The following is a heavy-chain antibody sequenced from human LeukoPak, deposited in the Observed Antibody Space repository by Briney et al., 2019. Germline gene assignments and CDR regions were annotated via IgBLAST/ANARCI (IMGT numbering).Heavy chain of an antibody. CDR3: ARVSGYDWESFYDY. V-gene: IGHV4-61*02. D-gene: IGHD5-12*01. Sequence: SETLSLTCTVSGGSISSGSYYWSWIRQPAGKGLEWIGRIYTSGSTNYNPSLKSRVTISVDTSKNQFSLKLNSVTAADTAVYYCARVSGYDWESFYDYWGQGTLVTVSS. J-gene: IGHJ4*02. CDR1: GGSISSGSYY. CDR2: IYTSGST.